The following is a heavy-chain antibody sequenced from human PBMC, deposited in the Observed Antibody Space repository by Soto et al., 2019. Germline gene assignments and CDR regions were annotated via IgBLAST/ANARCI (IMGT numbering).Heavy chain of an antibody. Sequence: SETLSLTCAVYGGSFSGYYWSWIRQPPGKGLEWIGEINHSGSTNYNPSLKSRVTISVDTSKNQFSLKLSSVTAADTAVYYCARGTTGAYDILTRSDFDYWGQGTLVTVSS. CDR1: GGSFSGYY. CDR2: INHSGST. J-gene: IGHJ4*02. D-gene: IGHD3-9*01. V-gene: IGHV4-34*01. CDR3: ARGTTGAYDILTRSDFDY.